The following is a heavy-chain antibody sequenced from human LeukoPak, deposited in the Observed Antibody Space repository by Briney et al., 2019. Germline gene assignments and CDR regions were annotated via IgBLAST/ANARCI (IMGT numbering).Heavy chain of an antibody. CDR2: ISTNGGST. D-gene: IGHD1-26*01. V-gene: IGHV3-64*01. CDR1: GFTFPSYA. CDR3: ARGGATVGAPKNY. Sequence: GGSLRLSCAASGFTFPSYAMHWVRQAPGKGLEFVSAISTNGGSTYYANSVKGRFTISRDNSKNTLYLQMGSLRAEDMAVYYWARGGATVGAPKNYWGHGTLVIVSS. J-gene: IGHJ4*01.